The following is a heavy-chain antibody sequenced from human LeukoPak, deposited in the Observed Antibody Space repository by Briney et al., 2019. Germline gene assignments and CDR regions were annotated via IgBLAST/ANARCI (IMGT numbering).Heavy chain of an antibody. CDR2: IIPIFGTA. D-gene: IGHD4-23*01. V-gene: IGHV1-69*05. J-gene: IGHJ3*02. CDR1: GGTFSSYA. Sequence: SVKVSCKASGGTFSSYAISWVRQAPGQGLEWMGRIIPIFGTANYAQKFQGRVTITTDESTSTAYMELSSLRSEDTAVYYCASSLGNSDLTDAIDIWGQGTMVTVSS. CDR3: ASSLGNSDLTDAIDI.